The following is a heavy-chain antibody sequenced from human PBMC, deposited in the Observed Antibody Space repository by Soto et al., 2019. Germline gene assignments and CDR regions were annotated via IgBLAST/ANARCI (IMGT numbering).Heavy chain of an antibody. V-gene: IGHV3-72*01. CDR2: TRNKAKSHTT. J-gene: IGHJ4*02. Sequence: GGSLRLSCAASGFSISDYYMDWVRQGPGKGLEWVGRTRNKAKSHTTEYAASVKGRFTTSRDDSTNSVYLQMNSLKTEDTAVYYCALGYCTSSTCYLAYWGQGTLVTVSS. D-gene: IGHD2-2*03. CDR1: GFSISDYY. CDR3: ALGYCTSSTCYLAY.